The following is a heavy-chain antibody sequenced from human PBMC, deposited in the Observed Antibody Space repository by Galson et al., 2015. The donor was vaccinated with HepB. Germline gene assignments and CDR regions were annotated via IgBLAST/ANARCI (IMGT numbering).Heavy chain of an antibody. D-gene: IGHD6-19*01. CDR1: GFTFSSYA. CDR3: AKDPSYSSGPPDC. Sequence: LRLSCAASGFTFSSYAMSWVRQAPGKGLQWVSAISGSGGSTYYADSVKGRFTISRDNSKNTLFLQMNSLRVEDTAIYYCAKDPSYSSGPPDCWGQGTLVTVSS. V-gene: IGHV3-23*01. J-gene: IGHJ4*02. CDR2: ISGSGGST.